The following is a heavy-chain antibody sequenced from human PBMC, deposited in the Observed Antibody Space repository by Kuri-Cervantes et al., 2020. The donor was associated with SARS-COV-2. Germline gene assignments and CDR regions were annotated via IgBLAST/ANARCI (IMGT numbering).Heavy chain of an antibody. CDR1: GYTFTGYY. CDR3: ARTVTTTPDY. Sequence: ASVKVSCKASGYTFTGYYMHWVRQAPGQGLEWMGWINPNSGGTNYAQKFQGRVTITADESTSTAYMELSSLRSEDTAVYYCARTVTTTPDYWGQGTLVTVSS. D-gene: IGHD4-11*01. V-gene: IGHV1-2*02. J-gene: IGHJ4*02. CDR2: INPNSGGT.